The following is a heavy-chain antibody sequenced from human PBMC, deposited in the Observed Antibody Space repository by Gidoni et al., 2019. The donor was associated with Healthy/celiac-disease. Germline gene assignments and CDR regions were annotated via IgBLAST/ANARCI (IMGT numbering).Heavy chain of an antibody. CDR1: GGSISSGSYY. V-gene: IGHV4-61*02. J-gene: IGHJ4*02. D-gene: IGHD7-27*01. CDR3: ARDETGDLDY. CDR2: IYTSGST. Sequence: QVQLQESGPGLVKPSQTLSPTCTVPGGSISSGSYYWSWIRQPAGKGLEWIGRIYTSGSTNYNPSLKSRVTISVDTSKNQFSLKLSSVTAADTAVYYCARDETGDLDYWGQGTLVTVSS.